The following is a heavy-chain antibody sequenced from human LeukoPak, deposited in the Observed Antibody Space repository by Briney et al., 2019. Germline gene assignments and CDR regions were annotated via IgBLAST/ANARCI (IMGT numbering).Heavy chain of an antibody. CDR3: ARGLDYYDSSGYYYGPYYFDY. V-gene: IGHV1-46*01. J-gene: IGHJ4*02. D-gene: IGHD3-22*01. CDR1: GYTFTSYY. CDR2: INPSGGST. Sequence: ASVKVSCKASGYTFTSYYMHWVRQAPGQGLEWMGIINPSGGSTSYAQKFQGRVTMTRDMSTSTVYMELSSLRSEDTAVYYCARGLDYYDSSGYYYGPYYFDYWGQGTLVTVSS.